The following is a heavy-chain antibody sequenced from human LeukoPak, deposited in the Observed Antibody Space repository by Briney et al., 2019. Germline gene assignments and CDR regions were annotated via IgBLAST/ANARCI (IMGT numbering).Heavy chain of an antibody. V-gene: IGHV1-24*01. D-gene: IGHD2-15*01. Sequence: ASVKVSCKVSGNTLTDLSIHWVRQAPGKGHDWMGGFDPEDAEIIYAEKFQDRVTMTEDPSTDTAYLELSSLRSEDTAVYFCAAEGQWSLVHYFNSWGQGTLVTVSS. J-gene: IGHJ4*02. CDR2: FDPEDAEI. CDR3: AAEGQWSLVHYFNS. CDR1: GNTLTDLS.